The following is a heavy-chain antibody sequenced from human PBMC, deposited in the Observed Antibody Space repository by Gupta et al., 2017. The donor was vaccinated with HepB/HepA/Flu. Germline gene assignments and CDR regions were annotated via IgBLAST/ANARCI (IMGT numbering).Heavy chain of an antibody. V-gene: IGHV1-69*01. J-gene: IGHJ5*02. Sequence: QVQLVQSGAEVKKPGSSVKVSCKASGGTFSSYAISWVRQAPGQGLEWMGGIIPIFGTANYAQKFQGRVTITADESTSTAYMELSSLRSEDTAVYYCASSTSQELSTPNWFDPWGQGTLVTVSS. D-gene: IGHD6-13*01. CDR3: ASSTSQELSTPNWFDP. CDR1: GGTFSSYA. CDR2: IIPIFGTA.